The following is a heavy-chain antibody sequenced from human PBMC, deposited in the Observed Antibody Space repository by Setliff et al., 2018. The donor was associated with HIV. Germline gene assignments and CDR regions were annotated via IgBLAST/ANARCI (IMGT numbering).Heavy chain of an antibody. J-gene: IGHJ4*02. CDR1: GFTFSGSA. Sequence: GGSLRLSCAASGFTFSGSAIHWVRQASGRGLEWIGRIRTKINNYATTYTASVKDRLIISRDDSKNTAFLQMNSLKSEDTAVYYCTGWGSGWPQNYWGQGTLVTVSS. D-gene: IGHD6-19*01. CDR3: TGWGSGWPQNY. V-gene: IGHV3-73*01. CDR2: IRTKINNYAT.